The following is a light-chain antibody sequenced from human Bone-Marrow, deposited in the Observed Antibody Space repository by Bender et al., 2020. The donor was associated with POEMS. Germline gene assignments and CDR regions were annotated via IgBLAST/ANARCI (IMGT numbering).Light chain of an antibody. CDR1: SSDVGNYNL. CDR2: ESR. CDR3: CSYAGSSTVK. V-gene: IGLV2-23*01. Sequence: QSALTQPASVSGSPGQSVTISCPCTSSDVGNYNLVSWYQQRPGEVPKLLIYESRKRPSGISSRFSGSKSDNTASLTISGLQPEDEADYYCCSYAGSSTVKFGGGTKMTVL. J-gene: IGLJ2*01.